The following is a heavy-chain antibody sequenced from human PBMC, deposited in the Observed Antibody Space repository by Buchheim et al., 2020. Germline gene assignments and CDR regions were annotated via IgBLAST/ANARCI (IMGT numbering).Heavy chain of an antibody. CDR1: GGSFSGYY. J-gene: IGHJ5*02. D-gene: IGHD2-21*02. CDR2: LNHRGTT. CDR3: AREPVAVTATLNWFDP. Sequence: QVQLQQWGAGLLKPSETLSLTCAVSGGSFSGYYYNWIRQPPGKGLEWIGSLNHRGTTYYNPSLKNRVTISADVSKKKMSLGLRSVTAADTAVYYCAREPVAVTATLNWFDPWGQGTL. V-gene: IGHV4-34*01.